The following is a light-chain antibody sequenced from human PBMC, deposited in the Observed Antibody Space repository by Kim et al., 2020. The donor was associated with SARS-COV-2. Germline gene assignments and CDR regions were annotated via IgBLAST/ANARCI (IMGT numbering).Light chain of an antibody. J-gene: IGKJ1*01. CDR3: QQHYYTPWT. Sequence: DTVMIQSPDSLALSLGERATINCKSSQSLLFRSKNKNYLAWYQKKPGQPPRLLVYWASTRESGVPDRFSGSGSGSDFTLTISNLQAEDVAVYYCQQHYYTPWTFGQGTKVDIK. CDR1: QSLLFRSKNKNY. V-gene: IGKV4-1*01. CDR2: WAS.